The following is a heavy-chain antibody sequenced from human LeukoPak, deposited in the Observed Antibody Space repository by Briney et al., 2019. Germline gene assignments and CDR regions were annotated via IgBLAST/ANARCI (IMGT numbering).Heavy chain of an antibody. Sequence: QPGGSLRLSCAASGFTFSSYAMSWVRQAPGKGLEWVSAISGSGGSTYYADSVKGRFTISRDNSKNTLYLQMNSLRAEDTAVYYCAKDGPGTRYYYYDSSGYYDYWGQGTLVTVSP. V-gene: IGHV3-23*01. CDR3: AKDGPGTRYYYYDSSGYYDY. CDR2: ISGSGGST. D-gene: IGHD3-22*01. CDR1: GFTFSSYA. J-gene: IGHJ4*02.